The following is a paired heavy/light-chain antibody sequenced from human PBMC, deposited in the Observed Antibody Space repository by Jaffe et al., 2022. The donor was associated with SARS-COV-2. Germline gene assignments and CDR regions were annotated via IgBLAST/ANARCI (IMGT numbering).Light chain of an antibody. V-gene: IGKV3-15*01. CDR3: LHYNNWPYT. J-gene: IGKJ2*01. CDR1: QSVSNN. CDR2: GAS. Sequence: EIVMTQSPATLSVSPGERATLSCRASQSVSNNLAWYQQKPGQAPRLLIYGASTRATGMPARFSGSGSGTEFTLTISSLQSEDFAVYYCLHYNNWPYTFGQGTKLEIK.
Heavy chain of an antibody. Sequence: ELQLAESGGGLVKPGGSLRLSCGASGLTFSNAWMSWVRQAPGKGLEWVGRIKSKIDGGATDYAAPVKGRFTISRDDSKNTLYLQMNSLKTEDTAVYYCTTGLSMAAPWGQGTLVTVSS. CDR3: TTGLSMAAP. CDR2: IKSKIDGGAT. D-gene: IGHD6-6*01. J-gene: IGHJ5*02. V-gene: IGHV3-15*01. CDR1: GLTFSNAW.